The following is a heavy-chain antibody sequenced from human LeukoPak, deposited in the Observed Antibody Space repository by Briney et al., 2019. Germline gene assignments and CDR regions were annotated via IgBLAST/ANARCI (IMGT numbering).Heavy chain of an antibody. Sequence: PSETLSLTCAVYGGSFSGYYWSWIRQPPGKGLEWIGEINHSGSTNYNPPLKSRVTISVDTSKNQFSLKLSSVTAADTAVYYCASRPRSSSWYNYYYYMDVWGKGTTVTVSS. CDR3: ASRPRSSSWYNYYYYMDV. J-gene: IGHJ6*03. CDR2: INHSGST. V-gene: IGHV4-34*01. D-gene: IGHD6-13*01. CDR1: GGSFSGYY.